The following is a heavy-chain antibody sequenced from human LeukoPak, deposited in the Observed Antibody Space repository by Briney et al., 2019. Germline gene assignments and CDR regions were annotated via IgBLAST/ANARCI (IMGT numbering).Heavy chain of an antibody. CDR1: GFTFSDYY. Sequence: PGGSLRLSCAASGFTFSDYYMSWIRQAPGKGLEWVSYISSSSSYTNHADSVKGRFTISRDNAKNSLYLQMNSLRAEDTAVYYCARAKRYSYVDYWGQGTLVTVSS. D-gene: IGHD5-18*01. CDR3: ARAKRYSYVDY. V-gene: IGHV3-11*05. J-gene: IGHJ4*02. CDR2: ISSSSSYT.